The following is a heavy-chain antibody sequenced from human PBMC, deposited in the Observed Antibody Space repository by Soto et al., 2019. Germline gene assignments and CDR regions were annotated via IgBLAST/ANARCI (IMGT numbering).Heavy chain of an antibody. V-gene: IGHV1-2*02. Sequence: ASVKVSCKASGCTFTGYYMHWVRQSPGQGLEWMGWINPNSGGTNYAQKFQGRVTMTRDTSISTAYMELSRLRSDDTAVYYCARVPTDYYGSGSRDYWGQGTLVTVSS. J-gene: IGHJ4*02. CDR2: INPNSGGT. CDR3: ARVPTDYYGSGSRDY. D-gene: IGHD3-10*01. CDR1: GCTFTGYY.